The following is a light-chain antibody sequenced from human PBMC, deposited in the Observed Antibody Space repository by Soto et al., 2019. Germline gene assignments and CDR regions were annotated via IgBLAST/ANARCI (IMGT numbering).Light chain of an antibody. CDR1: QIFTSY. CDR3: QHHNNRPPQYT. CDR2: DAS. V-gene: IGKV3-11*01. Sequence: EIVLTQSPATLSLSPGERATLSCRASQIFTSYLVWYQQKPAQAPRLLIYDASNRATGTTARFSGSGSGTDITLTISSLKTEDSAVYYCQHHNNRPPQYTFGQGTKLEIK. J-gene: IGKJ2*01.